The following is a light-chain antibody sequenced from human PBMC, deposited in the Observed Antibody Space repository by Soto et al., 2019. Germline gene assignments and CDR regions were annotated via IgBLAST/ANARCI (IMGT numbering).Light chain of an antibody. CDR2: DNN. J-gene: IGLJ3*02. CDR1: RSDIGAGHN. V-gene: IGLV1-40*01. CDR3: QSFDSGLRGWV. Sequence: QSALTQPPSVSGAPGQRVTISGAGSRSDIGAGHNVHWYQQLPGTAPKLLIYDNNNRPSGVPDRFSGSKSGASASLAITGLQAEDEADYYCQSFDSGLRGWVFGGGTQLTVL.